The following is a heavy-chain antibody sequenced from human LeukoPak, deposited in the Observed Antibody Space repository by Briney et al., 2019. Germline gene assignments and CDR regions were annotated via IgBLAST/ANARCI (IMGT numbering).Heavy chain of an antibody. V-gene: IGHV3-74*01. Sequence: PGGSLRLSCAASGFTFSDYWMHWVRQAPGKGLVWVSRIDSDGSSTTFADSVKGRFTISRDNAKNTLYLQMNSLRAEDTAVYYCARGFTIFGVVNDAFDIWGPGTMVTVSS. CDR1: GFTFSDYW. CDR2: IDSDGSST. D-gene: IGHD3-3*01. J-gene: IGHJ3*02. CDR3: ARGFTIFGVVNDAFDI.